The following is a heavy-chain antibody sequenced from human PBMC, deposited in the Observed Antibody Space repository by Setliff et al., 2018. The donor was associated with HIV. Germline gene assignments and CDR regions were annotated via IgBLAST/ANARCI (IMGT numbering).Heavy chain of an antibody. CDR3: ARTYYNFWSGDYYYGMDV. CDR1: GYTFTSYY. J-gene: IGHJ6*02. CDR2: INPSGGST. Sequence: EASVKVSCKASGYTFTSYYMHWVRQAPGQGLEWMGIINPSGGSTSYAQKFQGRVTMTRDTSTSTVYMELSSLRSEDTAVYYCARTYYNFWSGDYYYGMDVWGQGTTVTVSS. D-gene: IGHD3-3*01. V-gene: IGHV1-46*01.